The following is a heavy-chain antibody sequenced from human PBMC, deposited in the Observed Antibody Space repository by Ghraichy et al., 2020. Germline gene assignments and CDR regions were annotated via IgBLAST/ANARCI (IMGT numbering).Heavy chain of an antibody. D-gene: IGHD5-18*01. CDR3: AREGGYSYGFDY. V-gene: IGHV1-69*13. Sequence: SVKVSCKASGGTFSSYAISWVRQAPGQGLEWMGGIIPIFGTANYAQKFQGRVTITADESTSTAYMELSSLRSEDTAVYYCAREGGYSYGFDYWGQGTLVTVSS. CDR1: GGTFSSYA. CDR2: IIPIFGTA. J-gene: IGHJ4*02.